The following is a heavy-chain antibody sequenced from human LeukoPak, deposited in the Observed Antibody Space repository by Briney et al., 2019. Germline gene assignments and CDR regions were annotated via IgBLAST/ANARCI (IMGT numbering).Heavy chain of an antibody. Sequence: WASVKVSCKASGYTFTSYDINWVRQATGQGLEWMGWMNPNSGNTGYAQKFQGRVTMTRNTSISTAYMELSSLRSEDTAVYYCARDRSSSWYRNWFDPWGQGTLVTVSS. V-gene: IGHV1-8*01. CDR1: GYTFTSYD. CDR2: MNPNSGNT. J-gene: IGHJ5*02. CDR3: ARDRSSSWYRNWFDP. D-gene: IGHD6-13*01.